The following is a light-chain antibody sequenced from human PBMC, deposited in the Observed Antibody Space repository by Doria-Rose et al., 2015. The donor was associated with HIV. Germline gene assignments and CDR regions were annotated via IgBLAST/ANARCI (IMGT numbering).Light chain of an antibody. CDR3: QQYYDTPS. J-gene: IGKJ3*01. V-gene: IGKV4-1*01. CDR2: WSS. CDR1: QSLLYTSKNY. Sequence: DIQVTQSPESLGMSLGERATLNCKSNQSLLYTSKNYLAWNQQKPGQPPKLLIYWSSTRQSGVPARFSGSGSGTDFTLTISSLEAEDVAVYYCQQYYDTPSFGPGTTVDIK.